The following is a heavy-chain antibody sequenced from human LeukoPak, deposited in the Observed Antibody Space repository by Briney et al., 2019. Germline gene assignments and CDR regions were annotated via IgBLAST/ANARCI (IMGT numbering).Heavy chain of an antibody. CDR2: ISATHTI. CDR3: ARVAYYDFWSGLIPHTYYMDV. Sequence: PGGSLRLSCAASGFTVSRNYMNWVRQAPGKGLEWVSYISATHTIYYADSVKGRFTVSRDNAKNSLFLEMNSLRAEDTAIYYCARVAYYDFWSGLIPHTYYMDVWGKGTAVTVSS. V-gene: IGHV3-69-1*01. J-gene: IGHJ6*03. CDR1: GFTVSRNY. D-gene: IGHD3-3*01.